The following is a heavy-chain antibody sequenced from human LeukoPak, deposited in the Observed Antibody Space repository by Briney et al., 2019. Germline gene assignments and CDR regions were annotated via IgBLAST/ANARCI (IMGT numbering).Heavy chain of an antibody. CDR1: GYSFSSYW. CDR3: ARHWDSSGYYQTDYYYYYGMDV. CDR2: IYPGDSDT. D-gene: IGHD3-22*01. V-gene: IGHV5-51*01. Sequence: GESLKISCKGSGYSFSSYWIGWVRQMPGKGLEWRGIIYPGDSDTRYSPSFQGQVTISAHKSISTAYLQWSSLKASDTAMYYCARHWDSSGYYQTDYYYYYGMDVWGQGTTVTVSS. J-gene: IGHJ6*02.